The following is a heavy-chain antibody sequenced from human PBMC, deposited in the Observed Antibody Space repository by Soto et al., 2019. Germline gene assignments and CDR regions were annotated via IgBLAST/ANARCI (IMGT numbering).Heavy chain of an antibody. Sequence: QVQLVQSGAEVKKPGASVKVSCKASGYTFTSYGISWVRQAPGQGLEWMGWISAYNGNTNYAQKLQGRVTMTTDTSTSTAYMELRSLRSDDTAVYYCAGVKCSPPYYYFSGMDVWGQGTTVTVTS. D-gene: IGHD6-13*01. CDR2: ISAYNGNT. J-gene: IGHJ6*02. CDR1: GYTFTSYG. V-gene: IGHV1-18*01. CDR3: AGVKCSPPYYYFSGMDV.